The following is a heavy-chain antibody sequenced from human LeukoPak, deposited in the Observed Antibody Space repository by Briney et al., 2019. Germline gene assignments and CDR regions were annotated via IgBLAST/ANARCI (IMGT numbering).Heavy chain of an antibody. CDR1: DDPITMYY. CDR2: VDHTGST. D-gene: IGHD4-11*01. Sequence: PSETLSVTCTVSDDPITMYYWTWIRQPPGKGLEWIGYVDHTGSTKFNPSLNGRVSISRDTSNNFFSLRLRSVTAADTAVYFCARGRVSSSTWYSTYYYFFYMDFWGKGTTVTVSS. CDR3: ARGRVSSSTWYSTYYYFFYMDF. V-gene: IGHV4-59*01. J-gene: IGHJ6*03.